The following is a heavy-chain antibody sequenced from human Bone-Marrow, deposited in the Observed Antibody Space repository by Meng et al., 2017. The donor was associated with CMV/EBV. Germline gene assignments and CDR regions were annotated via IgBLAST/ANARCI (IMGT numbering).Heavy chain of an antibody. CDR2: ISGSGGST. CDR1: GVTFSSYA. V-gene: IGHV3-23*01. CDR3: AKDPLRRITIFGVAMRGYYFDY. D-gene: IGHD3-3*01. Sequence: GGSLRLSCAASGVTFSSYAMSWVRQAPGKGLEWVSAISGSGGSTYYADSVKGRFTISRDNSKNTLYLLMNSLRAEDTAVYYCAKDPLRRITIFGVAMRGYYFDYWGQGTLVTVSS. J-gene: IGHJ4*02.